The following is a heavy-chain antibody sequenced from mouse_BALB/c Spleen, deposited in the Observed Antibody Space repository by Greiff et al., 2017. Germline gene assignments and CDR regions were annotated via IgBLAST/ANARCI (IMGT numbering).Heavy chain of an antibody. Sequence: DVQLQESGPGLVKPSQSLSLTCTVTGYSITSDYAWNWIRQFPGNKLEWMGYISYSGSTSYNPSLKSRISITRDTSKNQFFLQLYSVTTEDTATYYCARWAGVYAMDYWGQGTSVTVSS. CDR1: GYSITSDYA. J-gene: IGHJ4*01. CDR2: ISYSGST. CDR3: ARWAGVYAMDY. D-gene: IGHD3-3*01. V-gene: IGHV3-2*02.